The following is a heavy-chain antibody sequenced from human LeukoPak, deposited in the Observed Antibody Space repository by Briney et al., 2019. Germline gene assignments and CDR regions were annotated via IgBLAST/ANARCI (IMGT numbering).Heavy chain of an antibody. V-gene: IGHV3-21*01. Sequence: GGSLRLSCAASGFTFSSYSMNWVRQAPGKGLEWVSSISSSSSYIYYADSVKGRFTISRDNAKNSLYLQMSSLRAEDTAVYYCARDGIAVAGTDYYYYGMDVWGQGTTVTVSS. CDR1: GFTFSSYS. J-gene: IGHJ6*02. D-gene: IGHD6-19*01. CDR2: ISSSSSYI. CDR3: ARDGIAVAGTDYYYYGMDV.